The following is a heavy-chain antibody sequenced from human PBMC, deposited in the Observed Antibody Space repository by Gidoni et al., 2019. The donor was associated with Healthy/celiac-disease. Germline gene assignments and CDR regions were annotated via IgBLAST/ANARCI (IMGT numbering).Heavy chain of an antibody. J-gene: IGHJ4*02. D-gene: IGHD4-17*01. CDR2: ISYDGSNK. V-gene: IGHV3-30-3*01. Sequence: QVQLVESVGGGVQPGRSLGLSCAASGFTVSSYAMHWVRQAPGKGLEWVAVISYDGSNKYYADSVKGRFTISSDNSKNTLYLQMNSLRAEDTAVYYCARPAYGDYVRSDYWGQGTLVTVSS. CDR1: GFTVSSYA. CDR3: ARPAYGDYVRSDY.